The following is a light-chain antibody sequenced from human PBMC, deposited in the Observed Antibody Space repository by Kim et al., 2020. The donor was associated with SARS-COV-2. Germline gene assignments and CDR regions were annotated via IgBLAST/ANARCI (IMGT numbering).Light chain of an antibody. J-gene: IGKJ1*01. Sequence: ASVGDRVTCTCRASQDIANSLAWYQQKPGKVPQVLIYAASTLQSGVPSRFSGSGSGTEFTLTSGSLQTEDVATYYCQKYNSAPWTFGPGTKVDIK. V-gene: IGKV1-27*01. CDR1: QDIANS. CDR2: AAS. CDR3: QKYNSAPWT.